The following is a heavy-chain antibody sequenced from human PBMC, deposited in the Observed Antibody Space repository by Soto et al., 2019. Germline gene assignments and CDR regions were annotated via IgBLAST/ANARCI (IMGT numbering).Heavy chain of an antibody. CDR3: ARELMTTVTYFDY. CDR1: GFTFSDHY. V-gene: IGHV3-72*01. J-gene: IGHJ4*02. CDR2: TRNKANSYTT. Sequence: PVGSLRLSCADSGFTFSDHYMDWVRQAPGKGLEWVGRTRNKANSYTTEYAAPVKGRFTISRDDSKNSLYLQMNSLKTEDTAVYYCARELMTTVTYFDYWGQGTLVTVSS. D-gene: IGHD4-17*01.